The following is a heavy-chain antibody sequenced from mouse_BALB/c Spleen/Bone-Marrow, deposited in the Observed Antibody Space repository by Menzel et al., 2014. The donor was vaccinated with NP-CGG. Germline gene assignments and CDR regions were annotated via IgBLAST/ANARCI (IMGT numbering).Heavy chain of an antibody. CDR3: ARDGDYRYAWFSY. D-gene: IGHD2-14*01. J-gene: IGHJ3*01. Sequence: VQLKESGGPLVKPGGSLKLSCAASGFSFSDHYMYWVRQTPEKRLEWVATISDGGGHTYYSDSVKGRFTISRDNAKNNLYLQMSSLKSEDTAMYHCARDGDYRYAWFSYWGQGTPVTVSA. CDR2: ISDGGGHT. V-gene: IGHV5-4*02. CDR1: GFSFSDHY.